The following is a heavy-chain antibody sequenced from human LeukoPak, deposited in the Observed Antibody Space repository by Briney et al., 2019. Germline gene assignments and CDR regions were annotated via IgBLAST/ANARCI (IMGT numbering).Heavy chain of an antibody. J-gene: IGHJ4*02. Sequence: PGGSLRLFCAASGFTFSSYGMQWVREARGKGVEWVAFIRYDGINKYYAASVKGRFTISRDNAKNSLYLQMNSLRAEDTAVYYCAREPYYDSSGYCLYYWGQGTLVTVSS. CDR1: GFTFSSYG. CDR3: AREPYYDSSGYCLYY. D-gene: IGHD3-22*01. CDR2: IRYDGINK. V-gene: IGHV3-30*02.